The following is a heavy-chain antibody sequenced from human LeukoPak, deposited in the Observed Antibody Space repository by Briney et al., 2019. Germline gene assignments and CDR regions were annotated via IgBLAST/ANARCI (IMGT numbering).Heavy chain of an antibody. D-gene: IGHD1-26*01. CDR2: ITSSGTYI. CDR3: ARASGGWDLDY. CDR1: GHTFNVFH. V-gene: IGHV3-21*01. J-gene: IGHJ4*01. Sequence: GGSLTLPCAASGHTFNVFHVNWVRQSPGKGLEWISSITSSGTYITYADSIQGRFTISRDNAKNSLYLQMNSLRVDDTALYYCARASGGWDLDYWGHGTLVTVPS.